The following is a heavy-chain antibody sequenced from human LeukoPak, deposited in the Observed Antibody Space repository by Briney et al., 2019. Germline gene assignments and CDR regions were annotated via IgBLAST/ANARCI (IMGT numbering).Heavy chain of an antibody. J-gene: IGHJ6*02. CDR1: GGSISSYY. Sequence: PSETLSLTCTVSGGSISSYYWSWIRQPPGKGLEWSGYIYYSGSTNYNPSLKSRVTISVDTSKNQFSLKLSSVTAADTAGYYCARFYGDYPFYYYYYYGMDVWGQGTTVTVSS. CDR3: ARFYGDYPFYYYYYYGMDV. CDR2: IYYSGST. D-gene: IGHD4-17*01. V-gene: IGHV4-59*01.